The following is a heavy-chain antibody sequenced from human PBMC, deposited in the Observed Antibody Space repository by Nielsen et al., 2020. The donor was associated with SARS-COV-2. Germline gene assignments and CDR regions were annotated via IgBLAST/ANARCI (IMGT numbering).Heavy chain of an antibody. D-gene: IGHD6-19*01. CDR3: TKVPNSSCPPLFYGMDV. CDR2: ISGRGSMI. Sequence: GESLKISCAASGFIFDNYAMNWVRQAPGKGLEWVSTISGRGSMIYYTDSVKGRFTISRDSSKNTVFLEMNSLIAGDTAIYYCTKVPNSSCPPLFYGMDVWGQGTTVIFSS. V-gene: IGHV3-23*01. J-gene: IGHJ6*02. CDR1: GFIFDNYA.